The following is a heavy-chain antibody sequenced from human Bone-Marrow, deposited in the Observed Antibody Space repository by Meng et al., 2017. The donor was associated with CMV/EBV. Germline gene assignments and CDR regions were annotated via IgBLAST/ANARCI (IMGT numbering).Heavy chain of an antibody. D-gene: IGHD3-10*01. CDR1: GYTFSSYD. CDR3: ARGRGAFDY. CDR2: MNPNSGNT. V-gene: IGHV1-8*03. Sequence: GESLKISCKASGYTFSSYDINWVRQATGQGLEWMGWMNPNSGNTGYAQKFQGRVTITRDTSITTAYLELSSLTSEDTAVYYCARGRGAFDYWGQGSPVTVSS. J-gene: IGHJ4*02.